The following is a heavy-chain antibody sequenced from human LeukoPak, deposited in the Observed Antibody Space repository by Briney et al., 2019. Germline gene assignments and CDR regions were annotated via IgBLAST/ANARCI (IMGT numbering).Heavy chain of an antibody. J-gene: IGHJ4*02. V-gene: IGHV4-61*02. CDR3: ARDSTFSASCYVDY. CDR2: VFSREGT. CDR1: GGSISSGSYY. D-gene: IGHD1-26*01. Sequence: SETLSLTCTVSGGSISSGSYYWGWIRQPAGKGLEWIGRVFSREGTYCNSCLKRRFTISEHRPKNQLSLTPTVVTASETAVYYCARDSTFSASCYVDYWGQGTMVTVSS.